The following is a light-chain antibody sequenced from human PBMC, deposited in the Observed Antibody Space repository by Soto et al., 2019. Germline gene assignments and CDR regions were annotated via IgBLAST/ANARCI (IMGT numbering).Light chain of an antibody. V-gene: IGLV2-23*01. CDR1: SSDVGSYNL. J-gene: IGLJ7*01. Sequence: QSALTQPASVSGSPGQSITISCTGTSSDVGSYNLVSWYQQHPGKAPKLMIYEGSKRPSGVSNRFSGSKSGNTASLTISGLQPEDEADYYFCSYAGSSTHAVFGGGTQLTVL. CDR2: EGS. CDR3: CSYAGSSTHAV.